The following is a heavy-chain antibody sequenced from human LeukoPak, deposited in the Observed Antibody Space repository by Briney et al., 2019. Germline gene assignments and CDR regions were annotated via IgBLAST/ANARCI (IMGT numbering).Heavy chain of an antibody. CDR1: GFTFSSYA. Sequence: GGSLRLSCAASGFTFSSYAMSGVRQAPGKGLEWVSAISGSGGSTYYADSVKGRFTISRDNSKNTLYLQMNSLRAEDTAVYYCARGSSGYPEPYYYYGMDVWGQGTTVTVSS. D-gene: IGHD3-22*01. CDR3: ARGSSGYPEPYYYYGMDV. V-gene: IGHV3-23*01. J-gene: IGHJ6*02. CDR2: ISGSGGST.